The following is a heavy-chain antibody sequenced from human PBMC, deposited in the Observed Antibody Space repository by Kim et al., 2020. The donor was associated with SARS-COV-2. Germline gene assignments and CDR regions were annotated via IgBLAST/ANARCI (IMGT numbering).Heavy chain of an antibody. CDR1: GYSISSGYY. V-gene: IGHV4-38-2*02. Sequence: SETLSLTCTVSGYSISSGYYWGWIRQPPGKGLEWIGSIYHSGSTYYNPSLKSRVTISVDTSKNQFSLKLSSVTAADTAVYYCARDHTYQPTYNWFDPWGQGTLVTVSS. J-gene: IGHJ5*02. D-gene: IGHD2-2*01. CDR3: ARDHTYQPTYNWFDP. CDR2: IYHSGST.